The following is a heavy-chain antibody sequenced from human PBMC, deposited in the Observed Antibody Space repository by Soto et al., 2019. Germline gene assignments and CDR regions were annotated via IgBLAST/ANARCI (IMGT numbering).Heavy chain of an antibody. J-gene: IGHJ3*02. CDR3: ARDFATMVRGVNAFDI. Sequence: GGSLRLSCAASGFTFSDYYMSWIRQAPGKGLEWVSYISSSGSTIYYADSVKGRFTISRDNAKNSLYLQMNSLRAEDTAVYYCARDFATMVRGVNAFDIWGQGTMVTVSS. CDR2: ISSSGSTI. CDR1: GFTFSDYY. V-gene: IGHV3-11*01. D-gene: IGHD3-10*01.